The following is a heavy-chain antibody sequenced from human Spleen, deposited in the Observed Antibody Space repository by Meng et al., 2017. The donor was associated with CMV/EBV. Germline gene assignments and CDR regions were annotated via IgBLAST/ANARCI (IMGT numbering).Heavy chain of an antibody. V-gene: IGHV1-46*01. CDR1: GYTFTNFY. CDR2: INPSGGFI. J-gene: IGHJ4*02. Sequence: ASVKVSCKTSGYTFTNFYMHWVRQAPGQGLEWMGMINPSGGFIGYAQKFQGRITVTWETSTSTVYMELSSLRSDDTAVYYCARSVMGALYYFDYWGQGTLVTVSS. D-gene: IGHD1-26*01. CDR3: ARSVMGALYYFDY.